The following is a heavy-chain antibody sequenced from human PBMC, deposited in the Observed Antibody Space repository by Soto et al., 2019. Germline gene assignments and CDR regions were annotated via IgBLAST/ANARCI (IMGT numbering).Heavy chain of an antibody. CDR1: GYTFTSYY. CDR3: ARSGFYSSSSISWFDP. D-gene: IGHD6-6*01. CDR2: INPSGGST. Sequence: ASVKVSCKASGYTFTSYYMHWVRQAPGQGLEWMGIINPSGGSTSYAQKFQGRVTMTRDTSTSTAYMELRSLRSDDTAVYYCARSGFYSSSSISWFDPWGQGTLVTVSS. V-gene: IGHV1-46*01. J-gene: IGHJ5*02.